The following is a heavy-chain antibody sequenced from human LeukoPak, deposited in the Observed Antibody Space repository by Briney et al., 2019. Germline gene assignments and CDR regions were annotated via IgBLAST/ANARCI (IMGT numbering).Heavy chain of an antibody. CDR1: GFTFSSYG. CDR3: AKVDIVATIDAGRLVDY. V-gene: IGHV3-30*18. D-gene: IGHD5-12*01. J-gene: IGHJ4*02. Sequence: PGRSLRLSCAASGFTFSSYGMQWFRQAPDKGLELVAAISNDGSNKYYADSVKGRFTMSRDNSKNTLYLQMSSLRAEDTAVYYCAKVDIVATIDAGRLVDYWGQGTLVTVSS. CDR2: ISNDGSNK.